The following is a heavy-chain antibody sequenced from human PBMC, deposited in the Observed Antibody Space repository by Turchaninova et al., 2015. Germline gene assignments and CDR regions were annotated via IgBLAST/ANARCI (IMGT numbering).Heavy chain of an antibody. J-gene: IGHJ4*02. Sequence: QVQLVQSGAEVKKPGASVKVSCKASGYTFTSYAMHWVRQAPGQRLEWMGWINAGKGNAKYSQKFQGRDTINRDTSASTTNMEHGSLRLEETAVYYWAGVELGYCSSTSCLGGFDYWGQGTLVTVSS. V-gene: IGHV1-3*01. CDR3: AGVELGYCSSTSCLGGFDY. CDR1: GYTFTSYA. CDR2: INAGKGNA. D-gene: IGHD2-2*01.